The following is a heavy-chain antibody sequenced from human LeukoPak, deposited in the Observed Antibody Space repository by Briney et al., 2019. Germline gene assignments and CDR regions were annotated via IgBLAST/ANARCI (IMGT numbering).Heavy chain of an antibody. CDR2: IIPIFGTA. CDR3: ARDREDDILTGSYQFDP. D-gene: IGHD3-9*01. CDR1: GGTFSGYA. V-gene: IGHV1-69*13. Sequence: ASVKVSCKASGGTFSGYAISWVRQAPGQGLEWMGGIIPIFGTANYAQKFQGRVTITADESTSTAYMELSSLRSEDTAVYYCARDREDDILTGSYQFDPWGQGTLVTVSS. J-gene: IGHJ5*02.